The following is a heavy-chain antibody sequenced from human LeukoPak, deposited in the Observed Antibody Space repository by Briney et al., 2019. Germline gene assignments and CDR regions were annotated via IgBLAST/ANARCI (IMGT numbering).Heavy chain of an antibody. CDR1: GFTFSSYG. Sequence: GGSLRLSCAASGFTFSSYGMHWVRQAPGKGLEGVAVIWYGGSNKYYADSVKGRFTISRDNSKNTLYLQMNSLTAEDTAVYYCARGPYYDFWSGYSEYWGQGTLVTVSS. J-gene: IGHJ4*02. V-gene: IGHV3-33*01. D-gene: IGHD3-3*01. CDR3: ARGPYYDFWSGYSEY. CDR2: IWYGGSNK.